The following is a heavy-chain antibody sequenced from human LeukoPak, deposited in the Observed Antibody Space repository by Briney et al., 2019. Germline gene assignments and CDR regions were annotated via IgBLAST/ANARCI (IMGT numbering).Heavy chain of an antibody. V-gene: IGHV3-21*04. CDR2: FSGSSNYI. CDR1: GFTFTSYI. D-gene: IGHD4-17*01. J-gene: IGHJ4*02. CDR3: ARDLGSSTVTTAFDY. Sequence: GGSLRLSCAASGFTFTSYIMNWVRQTPGTGLEWVSSFSGSSNYIYYRDSVKGRFTISRDNANNQLHLQMDNLRAEDTAVYFCARDLGSSTVTTAFDYWGQGTLVTVSS.